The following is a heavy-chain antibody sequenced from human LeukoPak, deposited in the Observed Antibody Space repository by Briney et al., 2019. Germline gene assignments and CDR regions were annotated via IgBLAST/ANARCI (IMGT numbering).Heavy chain of an antibody. J-gene: IGHJ4*02. CDR1: GFTFSSYA. CDR2: ISGSGGST. CDR3: AKDFLYTYYFDY. Sequence: PGGSLRLSCAASGFTFSSYAMSWVRQAPGKGLEWVSAISGSGGSTYYADSVKGRFTISRDNSKNTLYLQMNSLRTEDTAVYYCAKDFLYTYYFDYWGQGTLVTVSS. D-gene: IGHD3-3*01. V-gene: IGHV3-23*01.